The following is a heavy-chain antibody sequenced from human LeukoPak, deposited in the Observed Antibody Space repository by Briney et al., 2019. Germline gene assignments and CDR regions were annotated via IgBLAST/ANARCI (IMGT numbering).Heavy chain of an antibody. V-gene: IGHV3-74*01. CDR1: GFTFSNYW. Sequence: GGSLRLSCAASGFTFSNYWMHCVRQAPGKGPVWVSRIKSDGSSTRFADPVQGRFTISRDNGKNTLYLQMNSLRAEDTAVYYCARGGDSSNWYPGYFEYWGQGALVTVSS. J-gene: IGHJ4*02. D-gene: IGHD6-13*01. CDR2: IKSDGSST. CDR3: ARGGDSSNWYPGYFEY.